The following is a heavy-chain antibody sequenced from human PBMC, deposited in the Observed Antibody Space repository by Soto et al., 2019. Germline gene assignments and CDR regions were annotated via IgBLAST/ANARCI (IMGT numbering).Heavy chain of an antibody. D-gene: IGHD3-22*01. Sequence: VGSLRLSCSASGFTFSSYDMHWVRQGPGKGLEWVSAIGTAGDTNYAGSVKGRFTIPRENAKNSLYLQMNSLRAGDTAIYFCARAIGPTLFDYWGQGTLVTVSS. CDR3: ARAIGPTLFDY. CDR1: GFTFSSYD. J-gene: IGHJ4*02. V-gene: IGHV3-13*04. CDR2: IGTAGDT.